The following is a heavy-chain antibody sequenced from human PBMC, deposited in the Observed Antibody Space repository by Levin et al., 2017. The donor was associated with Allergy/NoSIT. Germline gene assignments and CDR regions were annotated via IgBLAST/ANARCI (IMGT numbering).Heavy chain of an antibody. J-gene: IGHJ4*02. CDR3: VREIAEEGT. Sequence: HPWGSLRLSCAASGFTFSNYAMHWVRQAPGKGLEWVGVISDDGSSEFYIDSVKGRFTISRDNSKNRLYLQMDSLRAEDTALYYCVREIAEEGTWGQGTLVIVSS. CDR2: ISDDGSSE. CDR1: GFTFSNYA. V-gene: IGHV3-30-3*01. D-gene: IGHD1-1*01.